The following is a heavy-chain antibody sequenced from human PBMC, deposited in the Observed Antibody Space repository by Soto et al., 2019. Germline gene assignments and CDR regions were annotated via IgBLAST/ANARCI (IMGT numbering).Heavy chain of an antibody. CDR3: TSYSSGSPY. J-gene: IGHJ4*02. CDR2: INSDGSST. D-gene: IGHD3-10*01. Sequence: EVQLVESGGGLVQPGGSLRLSGEASGFTFSSYWMHWVRQGPGKGLVWVSNINSDGSSTNYADSVKGRFTISRDNAKSTLYLQMNSLRAEDTAIYYCTSYSSGSPYWGQGTLITVST. CDR1: GFTFSSYW. V-gene: IGHV3-74*01.